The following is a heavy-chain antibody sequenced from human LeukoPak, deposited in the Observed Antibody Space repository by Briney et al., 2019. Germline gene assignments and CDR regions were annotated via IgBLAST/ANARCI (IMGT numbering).Heavy chain of an antibody. CDR1: GGSFSGYY. CDR2: IYYSGST. V-gene: IGHV4-59*08. J-gene: IGHJ6*03. CDR3: ARQLDCSSTSCRYYYYYYMDV. D-gene: IGHD2-2*01. Sequence: SETLSLTCAVYGGSFSGYYWSWIRQPPGKGLEWIGYIYYSGSTYYNPSLKSRVTISVDTSKDQFSLKLSSVTAADTAVYYCARQLDCSSTSCRYYYYYYMDVWGKGTTVTVSS.